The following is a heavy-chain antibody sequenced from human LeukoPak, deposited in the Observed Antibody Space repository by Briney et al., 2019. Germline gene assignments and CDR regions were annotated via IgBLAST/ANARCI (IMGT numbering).Heavy chain of an antibody. D-gene: IGHD1-26*01. CDR2: ISLTGRT. J-gene: IGHJ4*02. CDR1: GGSISTTNW. CDR3: SRESGAFCPFGY. Sequence: TSESLTLTCGASGGSISTTNWCSWVRQPPGQGPACVGEISLTGRTNYNPSLNGRVTMSLDESSNQLSLNLTSVTAADTAIYYCSRESGAFCPFGYWGQGTLVIVPS. V-gene: IGHV4-4*02.